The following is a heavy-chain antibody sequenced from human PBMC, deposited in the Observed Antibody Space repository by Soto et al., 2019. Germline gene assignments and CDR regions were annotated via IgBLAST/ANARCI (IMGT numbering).Heavy chain of an antibody. J-gene: IGHJ4*02. CDR1: GYTFTHYW. CDR3: ARQYGSGNYFDY. Sequence: GESLKISCKSSGYTFTHYWIGWVRQTPEKGLEWMGIIYPPDSDTRYSPSFQGQVTISADKSISTAYLQWSSLKASDTAMYYCARQYGSGNYFDYWGQGTLVTVSS. CDR2: IYPPDSDT. V-gene: IGHV5-51*01. D-gene: IGHD3-10*01.